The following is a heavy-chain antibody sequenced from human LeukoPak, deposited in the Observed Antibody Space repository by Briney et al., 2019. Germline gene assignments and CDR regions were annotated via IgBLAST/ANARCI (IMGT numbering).Heavy chain of an antibody. CDR2: TYYRSKWFN. CDR1: GDSVSSNSAA. D-gene: IGHD6-13*01. Sequence: SQTLSLTCAISGDSVSSNSAAWNWIRQSPSRGPEWLGRTYYRSKWFNDYAVSVKSRITINPDTSKNQFSLQLNSVTPEDTAVYYCARAAAAKGAFDYWGQGTLDTVSS. J-gene: IGHJ4*02. CDR3: ARAAAAKGAFDY. V-gene: IGHV6-1*01.